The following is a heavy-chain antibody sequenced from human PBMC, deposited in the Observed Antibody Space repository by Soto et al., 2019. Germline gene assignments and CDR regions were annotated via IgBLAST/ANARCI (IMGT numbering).Heavy chain of an antibody. V-gene: IGHV3-23*01. D-gene: IGHD3-9*01. CDR2: ISGSGGST. CDR3: ANQVDILTGYSLY. CDR1: GFTFSSYA. J-gene: IGHJ4*02. Sequence: PGESLKISCAASGFTFSSYAMSWVRQAPGKGLEWVSAISGSGGSTYYADSVKGRFTISRDNSKNTLYLQMNSLRAEDTAVYYCANQVDILTGYSLYWGQGTLVTVSS.